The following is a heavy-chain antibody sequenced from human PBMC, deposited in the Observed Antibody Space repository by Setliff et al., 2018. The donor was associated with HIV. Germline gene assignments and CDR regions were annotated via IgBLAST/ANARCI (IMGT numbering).Heavy chain of an antibody. J-gene: IGHJ6*02. Sequence: ETLSLTCTVSGGSISSYYWSWIRQPAGKGLEWIGRFYTSGSTNYNPSLKSRVTMSVDTSKNQFSLRVRYVTAADTAIYYCAREIWGQVAHVPYGMDVWGQGTTVTVSS. CDR2: FYTSGST. D-gene: IGHD5-12*01. CDR1: GGSISSYY. V-gene: IGHV4-4*07. CDR3: AREIWGQVAHVPYGMDV.